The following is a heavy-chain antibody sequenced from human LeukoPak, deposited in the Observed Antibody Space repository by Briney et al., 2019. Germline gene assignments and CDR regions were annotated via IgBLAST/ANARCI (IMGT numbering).Heavy chain of an antibody. CDR2: IYYSGST. J-gene: IGHJ4*02. V-gene: IGHV4-61*01. Sequence: KPSETLSLTCTVSGYSISSGYYWGWIRQPPGKGLEWIGYIYYSGSTSYNPSLKSRVTISVDTSKNQFSLKLSSVTAADTAVYYCARGVVIAPQTFDYWGQGTLVTVSS. CDR3: ARGVVIAPQTFDY. CDR1: GYSISSGYY. D-gene: IGHD2-21*01.